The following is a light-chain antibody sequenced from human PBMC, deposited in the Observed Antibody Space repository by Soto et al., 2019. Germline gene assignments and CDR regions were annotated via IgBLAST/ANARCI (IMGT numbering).Light chain of an antibody. CDR2: SNS. CDR3: GAWDDGVYV. Sequence: QSVLPQPPSASGTPGQRVTISWSGSRSNIGTHTVNWHQQVPGTAPQLLIYSNSQRPSGVPDRFSGSKSGTSASLAISGLQSEDEADYYCGAWDDGVYVFGTGTKLTVL. V-gene: IGLV1-44*01. J-gene: IGLJ1*01. CDR1: RSNIGTHT.